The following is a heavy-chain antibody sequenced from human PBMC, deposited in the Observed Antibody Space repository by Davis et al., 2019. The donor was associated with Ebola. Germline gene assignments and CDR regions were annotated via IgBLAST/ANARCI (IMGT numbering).Heavy chain of an antibody. CDR3: TRSTWYDS. CDR1: GNSFTSHW. D-gene: IGHD5/OR15-5a*01. J-gene: IGHJ5*01. CDR2: IYTGDSDT. V-gene: IGHV5-51*01. Sequence: GESLKISCKDSGNSFTSHWIGWVRQMPGKGLEWMGIIYTGDSDTRYSPSFRGQVTISADKSIKTAFLQWSSLKASDTAMYYCTRSTWYDSWGQGTLVTVSS.